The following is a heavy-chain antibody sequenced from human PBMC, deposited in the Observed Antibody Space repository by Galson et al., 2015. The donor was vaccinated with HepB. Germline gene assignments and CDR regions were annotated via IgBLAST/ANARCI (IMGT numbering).Heavy chain of an antibody. D-gene: IGHD3-10*01. CDR2: ISAYNGNT. V-gene: IGHV1-18*01. J-gene: IGHJ6*03. CDR3: ARDAIPLPWFGELLSDYYYYYMDV. CDR1: GYTFTSYG. Sequence: SVKVSCKASGYTFTSYGISWVRQAPGQGLEWMGWISAYNGNTNYAQKLQGRVTMTTDTSTSTAYMELRSLRSDDTAVYYCARDAIPLPWFGELLSDYYYYYMDVWGKGTTVTVSS.